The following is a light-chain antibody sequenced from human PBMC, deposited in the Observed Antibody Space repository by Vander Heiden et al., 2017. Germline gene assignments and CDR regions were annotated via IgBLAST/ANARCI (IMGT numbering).Light chain of an antibody. Sequence: DIVMTQSPDSLAVSLGERATINCKSSQSVLYSSNNKNYLAWYQQKPGQPPKLLIYWASTRESGVPDRFSGSGSGTDFTLTISSLQAEDVAVYYCLQYYSTPSTFGGGTKVEIK. CDR2: WAS. CDR1: QSVLYSSNNKNY. J-gene: IGKJ4*01. V-gene: IGKV4-1*01. CDR3: LQYYSTPST.